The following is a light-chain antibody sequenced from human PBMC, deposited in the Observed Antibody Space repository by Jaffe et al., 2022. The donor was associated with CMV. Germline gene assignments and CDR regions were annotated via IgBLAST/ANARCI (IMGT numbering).Light chain of an antibody. V-gene: IGKV1-39*01. Sequence: DIQMTQSPSSLSASVGDRVTITCRASQRISSYLNWFRQKPGKAPKLLIYAASNLQSGVPSRFSGGGSGTDFTLTISNLQPEDFAMYYCQQSYSSPYTFGQGTRLEI. CDR3: QQSYSSPYT. CDR1: QRISSY. CDR2: AAS. J-gene: IGKJ2*01.